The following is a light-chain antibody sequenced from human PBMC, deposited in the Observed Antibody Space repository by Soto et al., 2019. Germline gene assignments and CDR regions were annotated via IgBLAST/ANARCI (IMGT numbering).Light chain of an antibody. J-gene: IGKJ5*01. CDR2: WAY. V-gene: IGKV4-1*01. Sequence: DIVMTQSPDSLAVSLGERATFNCKSSQSILYSSNNKNYLAWYQQKPGQPPKLLIYWAYIRESGVPDRFSGSGSGTDFTLSISSLQAEDVAVYYCQQYYSSPITFGQGTRLEIK. CDR1: QSILYSSNNKNY. CDR3: QQYYSSPIT.